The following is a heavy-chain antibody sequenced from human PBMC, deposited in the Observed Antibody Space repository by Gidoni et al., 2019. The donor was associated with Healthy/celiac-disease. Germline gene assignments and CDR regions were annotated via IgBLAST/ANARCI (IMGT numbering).Heavy chain of an antibody. J-gene: IGHJ3*02. Sequence: QINLKASGPTLVKPPQTLTLTCTFSWFSLSTSRVGVGWIRQPPGKALERLALIDWDDDKRYSPSMKSRLTITKDTTKNQVVLTMTNMDPVDTATYYCSHRGGADSRGYYLGGLLSSAFDIWGQGT. CDR1: WFSLSTSRVG. CDR2: IDWDDDK. V-gene: IGHV2-5*02. D-gene: IGHD3-22*01. CDR3: SHRGGADSRGYYLGGLLSSAFDI.